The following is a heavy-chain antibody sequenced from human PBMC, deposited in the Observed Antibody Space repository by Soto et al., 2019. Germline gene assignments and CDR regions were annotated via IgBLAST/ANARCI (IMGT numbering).Heavy chain of an antibody. CDR3: ARLDDYGGNGLLATRTYYYAMDV. CDR2: ISAYNGNT. CDR1: GYTFTSYG. Sequence: ASVKVSCKASGYTFTSYGISWVRQAPGQGLEWMGWISAYNGNTNYAQKLQGRVTMTTDTSTSTAYMELRSLRADDAAVYYCARLDDYGGNGLLATRTYYYAMDVWGQGTTATVSS. J-gene: IGHJ6*02. V-gene: IGHV1-18*01. D-gene: IGHD4-17*01.